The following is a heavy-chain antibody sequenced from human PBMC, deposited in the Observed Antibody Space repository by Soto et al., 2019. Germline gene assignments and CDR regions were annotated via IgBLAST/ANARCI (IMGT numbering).Heavy chain of an antibody. V-gene: IGHV1-18*01. CDR3: ATDEFGWLSHY. CDR1: GYIFTSYG. CDR2: ISTYTDNT. D-gene: IGHD3-22*01. Sequence: QVQLVQFGTGVKRPGSSVKGSCMASGYIFTSYGIRWVRQAPGQGLEWMGWISTYTDNTDYAQKCQVRVTMTTDTSTRTAYMELRNLKSDDTAVYYCATDEFGWLSHYWGHGTLVTVSS. J-gene: IGHJ4*01.